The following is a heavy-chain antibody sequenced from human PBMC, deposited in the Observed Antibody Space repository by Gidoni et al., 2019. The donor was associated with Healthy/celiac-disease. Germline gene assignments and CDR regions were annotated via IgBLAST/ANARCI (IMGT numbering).Heavy chain of an antibody. D-gene: IGHD6-19*01. J-gene: IGHJ4*02. V-gene: IGHV1-69*01. Sequence: QVQLVQSGAEVTKPGSSVKVSCKASGGTFSSYAISWVRQAPGQGLEWMGGIIPIFGTANDAQKFQGRVTITADESTSTAYMELSSLRSEDTAVYYCARTVAGNYYFDYWGQGTLVTVSS. CDR1: GGTFSSYA. CDR3: ARTVAGNYYFDY. CDR2: IIPIFGTA.